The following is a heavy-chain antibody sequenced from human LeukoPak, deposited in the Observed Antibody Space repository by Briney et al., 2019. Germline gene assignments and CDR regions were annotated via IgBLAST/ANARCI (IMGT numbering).Heavy chain of an antibody. D-gene: IGHD3-22*01. Sequence: GGSLRLSCAASGFTFSSYGMHWVRQAPGKGLEWVAFIRYDGSNKYYADSVKGRFTISRDNSKNTLYLQMNSLRAEDTAVYYCARDHSDSSGYYYYYGMDVWGQGTTVTVSS. CDR2: IRYDGSNK. J-gene: IGHJ6*02. V-gene: IGHV3-30*02. CDR1: GFTFSSYG. CDR3: ARDHSDSSGYYYYYGMDV.